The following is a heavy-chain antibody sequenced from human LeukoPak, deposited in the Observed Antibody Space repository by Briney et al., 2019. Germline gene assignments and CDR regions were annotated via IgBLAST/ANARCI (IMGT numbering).Heavy chain of an antibody. D-gene: IGHD2-2*01. J-gene: IGHJ3*02. CDR3: ARDFKGRTRGAFDI. CDR2: IYYSGST. Sequence: LRLSCAASGFTFSSYGMHWVRQAPGKGLEWIGSIYYSGSTYYNPSLKSRVTISVDTSKNQFSLKLSSVTAADTAVYYCARDFKGRTRGAFDIWGQGTMVTVSS. CDR1: GFTFSSYG. V-gene: IGHV4-39*07.